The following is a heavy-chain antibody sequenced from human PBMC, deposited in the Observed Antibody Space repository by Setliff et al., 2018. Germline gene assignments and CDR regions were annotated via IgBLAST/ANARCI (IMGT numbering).Heavy chain of an antibody. CDR3: ARGPRYSGSYYVNY. CDR1: GGSISSSNW. J-gene: IGHJ4*02. V-gene: IGHV4-4*02. CDR2: IYHSGST. Sequence: PSETLSLTCAVSGGSISSSNWWSWVRQPPGKGLEWIGEIYHSGSTNYNPSLKSRVTISVDTSKNQFSLKLSSVTAADTAVYYCARGPRYSGSYYVNYWGQGTLVTVSS. D-gene: IGHD1-26*01.